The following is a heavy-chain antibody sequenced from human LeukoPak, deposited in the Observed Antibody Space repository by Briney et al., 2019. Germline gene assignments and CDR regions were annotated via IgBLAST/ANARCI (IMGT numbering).Heavy chain of an antibody. CDR3: ARDGTAPGLYFDS. D-gene: IGHD6-13*01. V-gene: IGHV3-7*01. Sequence: GGSLRLSCEVSGFTFTDFWMNWVRQAPGKGPEWVASIRQDGSEKTYVDSVKGRFTISRDNTKNSLSLQLNGLTAEDTAVYYCARDGTAPGLYFDSWGQGTLVTVSS. J-gene: IGHJ4*02. CDR2: IRQDGSEK. CDR1: GFTFTDFW.